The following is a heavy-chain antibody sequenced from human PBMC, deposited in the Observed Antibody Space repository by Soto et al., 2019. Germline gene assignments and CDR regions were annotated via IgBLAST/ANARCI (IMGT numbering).Heavy chain of an antibody. Sequence: SETLSLTCAVYGGSFSGYYWSWIRQPPGKGLEWIGEINHSGSTNYNPSLKSRVTISVDTSKNQFSLKLSSVTAADTAVYYCARGVVVVAATPPPFDYWGQGTLVTVSS. CDR3: ARGVVVVAATPPPFDY. CDR2: INHSGST. CDR1: GGSFSGYY. D-gene: IGHD2-15*01. J-gene: IGHJ4*02. V-gene: IGHV4-34*01.